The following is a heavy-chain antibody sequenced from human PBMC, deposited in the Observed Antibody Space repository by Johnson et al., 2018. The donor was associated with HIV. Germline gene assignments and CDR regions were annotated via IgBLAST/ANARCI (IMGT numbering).Heavy chain of an antibody. J-gene: IGHJ3*02. CDR1: GFTVSSNY. CDR2: IYSGGST. CDR3: ASQVRGLRLGVDAFDI. D-gene: IGHD3-16*01. V-gene: IGHV3-66*04. Sequence: VQLVESGGGLVQPGGSLRLSCAAYGFTVSSNYMSWVRQAPGKGLEWVSEIYSGGSTYYADSVKGRFIISRDSSKNTLYLQMNKLRAEDTAVYFCASQVRGLRLGVDAFDIWGQGTMVTVSS.